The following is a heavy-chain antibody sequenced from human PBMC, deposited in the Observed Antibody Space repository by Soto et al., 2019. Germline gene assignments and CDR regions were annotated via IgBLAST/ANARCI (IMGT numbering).Heavy chain of an antibody. Sequence: ASVKVSCKASGYTFTGYAMHWVRQAPGQRLEWMGWINAGNGNTKYSQKFQGRVTITRDTSASTAYMELSSLRSEDTAVYYCARGGIVVVPAAVYYYGMDVWGQGTTVTVSS. CDR1: GYTFTGYA. V-gene: IGHV1-3*01. D-gene: IGHD2-2*01. CDR2: INAGNGNT. CDR3: ARGGIVVVPAAVYYYGMDV. J-gene: IGHJ6*02.